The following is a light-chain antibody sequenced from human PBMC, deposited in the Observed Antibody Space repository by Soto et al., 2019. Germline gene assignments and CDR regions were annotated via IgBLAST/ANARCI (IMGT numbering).Light chain of an antibody. CDR3: QQRNIWPPVT. J-gene: IGKJ5*01. Sequence: EIVMTQSPATLSVSPGESATLSCRASQSVSILLAWYQQKPGQAPRLLIHGATTRATGIPARFSGSGSGTDFTLTISRLEPEDSAVYYCQQRNIWPPVTFGQGTRLEI. CDR2: GAT. CDR1: QSVSIL. V-gene: IGKV3-15*01.